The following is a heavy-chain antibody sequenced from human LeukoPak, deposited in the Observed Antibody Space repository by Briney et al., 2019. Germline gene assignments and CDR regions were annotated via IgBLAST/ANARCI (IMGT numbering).Heavy chain of an antibody. D-gene: IGHD3-22*01. Sequence: GGSLRLSCAASGFAVSSNYMTWVRQAPGKGLEWVSFIYSDGTTYYADSVKGRFTISRDNSKNTLFLQMNSLRAEDTAVYYCAGYDTSGYYLNYWGQGTLVTVSS. CDR2: IYSDGTT. V-gene: IGHV3-53*01. J-gene: IGHJ4*02. CDR1: GFAVSSNY. CDR3: AGYDTSGYYLNY.